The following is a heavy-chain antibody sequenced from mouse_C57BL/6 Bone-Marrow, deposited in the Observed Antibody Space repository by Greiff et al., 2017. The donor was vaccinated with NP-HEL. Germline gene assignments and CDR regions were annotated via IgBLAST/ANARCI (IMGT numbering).Heavy chain of an antibody. CDR1: GYTFTSYW. CDR2: IHPNSGST. D-gene: IGHD1-1*01. V-gene: IGHV1-64*01. J-gene: IGHJ1*03. Sequence: QVQLQQPGAELVKPGASVKLSCKASGYTFTSYWMHWVKQRPGQGLEWIGMIHPNSGSTNYNEKFKSKATLTVDKSSSTAYMQLSSLTSEDSAVYYCAREGGAYYYGSRRYFDVWGTGTTVTVSS. CDR3: AREGGAYYYGSRRYFDV.